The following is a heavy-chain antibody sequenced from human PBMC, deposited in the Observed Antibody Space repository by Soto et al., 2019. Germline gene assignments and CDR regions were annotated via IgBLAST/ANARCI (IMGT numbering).Heavy chain of an antibody. CDR2: ISYDGSNK. CDR3: ARDPGVYYDSSGYYPTSFDY. Sequence: GSLRLSCAASGFTFSSYAMHWVRQAPGKGLEWVAVISYDGSNKYYADSVKGRFTISRDNSKNTLYLQMNSLRAEDTAVYYCARDPGVYYDSSGYYPTSFDYWGQGTLVTVSS. V-gene: IGHV3-30-3*01. CDR1: GFTFSSYA. J-gene: IGHJ4*02. D-gene: IGHD3-22*01.